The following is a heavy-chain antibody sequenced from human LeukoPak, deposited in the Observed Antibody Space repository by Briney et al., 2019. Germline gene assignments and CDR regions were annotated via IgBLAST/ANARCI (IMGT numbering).Heavy chain of an antibody. CDR1: GGTISRYY. J-gene: IGHJ4*02. D-gene: IGHD2-15*01. CDR3: ARHTLVAASSFDY. Sequence: SETLSLTCIVSGGTISRYYWRWIRQPPGKGLEWIGYIYYTGSTNYNPYLKSRVTISVDTSKNQFSLKLNSVTAADTAVYYCARHTLVAASSFDYWGQGTLVTVSS. CDR2: IYYTGST. V-gene: IGHV4-59*08.